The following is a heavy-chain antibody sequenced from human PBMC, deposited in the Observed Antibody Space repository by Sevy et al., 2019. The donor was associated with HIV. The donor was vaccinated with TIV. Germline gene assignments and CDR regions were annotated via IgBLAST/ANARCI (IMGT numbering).Heavy chain of an antibody. CDR2: INAGNGNT. CDR3: ARGGYCSSTSCFTKNWSDP. D-gene: IGHD2-2*01. Sequence: ASVKVSCKASGYTFTSYAMHWVRQAPGQRLEWMGWINAGNGNTKYSQKFQGRVTITRDTSASTAYMGLSSLRSEDTAVYYCARGGYCSSTSCFTKNWSDPWGQGTLVTVSS. CDR1: GYTFTSYA. J-gene: IGHJ5*02. V-gene: IGHV1-3*01.